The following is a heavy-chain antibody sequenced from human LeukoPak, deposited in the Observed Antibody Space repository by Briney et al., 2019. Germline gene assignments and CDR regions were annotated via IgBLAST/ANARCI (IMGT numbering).Heavy chain of an antibody. CDR1: GGSITSSSYY. Sequence: SETLSLTCTVSGGSITSSSYYWGWIRQPPGKGLEWIGSTYYSGSTYYNPFLKSRVTISVDTSKNQFSLKLSSVTAADAAVYYCASTRVGASSSDFDYWGQGTLVTVSS. CDR2: TYYSGST. D-gene: IGHD1-26*01. CDR3: ASTRVGASSSDFDY. J-gene: IGHJ4*02. V-gene: IGHV4-39*01.